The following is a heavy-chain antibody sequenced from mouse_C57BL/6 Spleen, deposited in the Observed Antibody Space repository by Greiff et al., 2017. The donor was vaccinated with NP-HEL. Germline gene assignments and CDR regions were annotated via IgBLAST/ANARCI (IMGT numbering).Heavy chain of an antibody. Sequence: VQLQQSGAELVRPGTSVKVSCKASGYAFTNYLIEWVKQRPGQGLEWIGVINPGSGGTNYNEKFKGKATLTADKSSSTAYMQLSSLTSEDSAVYFCARRSYYFYAMDYWGQGTSVTVSS. J-gene: IGHJ4*01. CDR1: GYAFTNYL. V-gene: IGHV1-54*01. CDR3: ARRSYYFYAMDY. CDR2: INPGSGGT. D-gene: IGHD1-1*01.